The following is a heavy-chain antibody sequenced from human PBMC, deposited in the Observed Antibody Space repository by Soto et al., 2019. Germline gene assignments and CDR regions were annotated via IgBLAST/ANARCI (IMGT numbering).Heavy chain of an antibody. CDR1: GGTFSSYT. CDR2: IIPILGIA. V-gene: IGHV1-69*04. Sequence: SVKVSCKASGGTFSSYTISWVRQAPGQGLEWMGRIIPILGIANYAQKFQGRVTITADKSTSTAYMELSSLRSEDTAVYYCARDQSDIVVVPAAIVLGEFKNYYYYYGMDVWGQGTTVTAP. J-gene: IGHJ6*02. D-gene: IGHD2-2*01. CDR3: ARDQSDIVVVPAAIVLGEFKNYYYYYGMDV.